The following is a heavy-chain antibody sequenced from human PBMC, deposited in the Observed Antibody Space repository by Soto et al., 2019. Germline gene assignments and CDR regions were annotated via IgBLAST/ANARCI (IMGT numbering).Heavy chain of an antibody. J-gene: IGHJ4*02. Sequence: SETLSLTCSVSCGSISTVGHYWTWIRQPPGKGLEWIGSIYHTGSTYYSKSLRSRLTMSVDTSKSQFSLRLSSVTAADTAVYYCARATGTLRSRNCDYWGQGSLVTVSS. V-gene: IGHV4-31*03. CDR2: IYHTGST. CDR3: ARATGTLRSRNCDY. CDR1: CGSISTVGHY. D-gene: IGHD1-1*01.